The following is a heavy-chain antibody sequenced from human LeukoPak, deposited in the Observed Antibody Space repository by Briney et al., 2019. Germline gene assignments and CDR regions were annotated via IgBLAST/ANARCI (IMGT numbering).Heavy chain of an antibody. Sequence: SETLSLTCTVSGGSISSYYWSWIRQPPGKGLEWIGYIYYSGSTNYNPSLKSRVTISVDTSKNQFSLKLSSVTAADTAVYYCARGERLHYYYYGMDVWGQGTTVTVSS. J-gene: IGHJ6*02. CDR3: ARGERLHYYYYGMDV. V-gene: IGHV4-59*01. D-gene: IGHD1-1*01. CDR1: GGSISSYY. CDR2: IYYSGST.